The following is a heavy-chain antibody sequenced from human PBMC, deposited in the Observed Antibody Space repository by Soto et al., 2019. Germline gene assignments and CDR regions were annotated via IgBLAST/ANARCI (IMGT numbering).Heavy chain of an antibody. D-gene: IGHD3-10*01. J-gene: IGHJ5*02. CDR3: ARSPMVRGVISWFDP. CDR1: GYSFTSYW. Sequence: GESLKISCKGSGYSFTSYWIGWVRQMPGKGLEWMGIIYPGDSDTRYSPSFQGQVIISADKSISTAYLQWSSLKASDTAMYYCARSPMVRGVISWFDPWGQGTLVTVSS. V-gene: IGHV5-51*01. CDR2: IYPGDSDT.